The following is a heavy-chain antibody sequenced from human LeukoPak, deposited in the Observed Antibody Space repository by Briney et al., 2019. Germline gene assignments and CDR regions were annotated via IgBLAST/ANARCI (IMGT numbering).Heavy chain of an antibody. CDR3: AREYYDSSGYYNY. CDR1: GFTFSSYS. Sequence: GGSLRLSCAASGFTFSSYSMNWVRQAPGEGLEWVSSISSSSSYIYYADSVKGRFTISRDNAKNSLYLQMNSLRAEDTAVYYCAREYYDSSGYYNYWGQGTLVTVSS. V-gene: IGHV3-21*01. J-gene: IGHJ4*02. CDR2: ISSSSSYI. D-gene: IGHD3-22*01.